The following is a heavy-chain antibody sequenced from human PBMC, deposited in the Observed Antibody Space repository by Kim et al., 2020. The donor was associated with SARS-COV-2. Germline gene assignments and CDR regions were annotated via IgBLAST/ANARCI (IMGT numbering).Heavy chain of an antibody. D-gene: IGHD6-19*01. CDR1: GFTFDDYA. CDR2: ISWNSGSI. J-gene: IGHJ4*02. V-gene: IGHV3-9*01. CDR3: AKDIGIAVAGPDY. Sequence: GGSLRLSCAASGFTFDDYAMHWVRQAPGKGLEWVSGISWNSGSIGYADSVKGRFPISRDNAKNSLYLQMNSLRAEDTALYYCAKDIGIAVAGPDYWGQGTLVTVSS.